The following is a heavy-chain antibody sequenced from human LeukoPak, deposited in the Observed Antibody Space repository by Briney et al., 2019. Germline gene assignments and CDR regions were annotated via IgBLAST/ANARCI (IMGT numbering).Heavy chain of an antibody. V-gene: IGHV3-53*04. Sequence: PGGSLRLSCAASGFTFSSYGMSWVRQAPGKGLEWVSVIYSGGSTYYADSVKGRFTISRHNSKNTLYLQMNSLRAEDTAVYYCARPSIVGATRDGAFDIWGQGTMVTVSS. CDR1: GFTFSSYG. CDR2: IYSGGST. J-gene: IGHJ3*02. D-gene: IGHD1-26*01. CDR3: ARPSIVGATRDGAFDI.